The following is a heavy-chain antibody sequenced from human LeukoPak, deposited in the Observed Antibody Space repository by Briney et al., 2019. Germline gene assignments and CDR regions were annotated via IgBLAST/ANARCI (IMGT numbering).Heavy chain of an antibody. J-gene: IGHJ4*02. CDR2: ISYDGSNK. CDR3: AREEYSSSWYDSYYFDY. CDR1: GFTFSSYG. Sequence: GGSLRLSCAASGFTFSSYGMHWVRQAPGKGLEWVAVISYDGSNKYYADSVKGRFTISRDNSKNTLYLQMNSLRAEDTAVYYCAREEYSSSWYDSYYFDYWGQGTLVTVSS. V-gene: IGHV3-30*03. D-gene: IGHD6-13*01.